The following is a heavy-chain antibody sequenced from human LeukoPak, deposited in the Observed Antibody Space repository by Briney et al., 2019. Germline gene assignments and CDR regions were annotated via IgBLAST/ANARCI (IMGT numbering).Heavy chain of an antibody. V-gene: IGHV1-46*01. J-gene: IGHJ4*02. CDR1: GYTFTTYY. D-gene: IGHD1-26*01. CDR2: INPSSGST. CDR3: ATSETVGTTTGRRVLDY. Sequence: ASVKVSCKASGYTFTTYYMHWVRQAPGQGLEWMGIINPSSGSTGYAQKFQDRVTMTRDTSTSTVYMELSSLRSEDTAVYYCATSETVGTTTGRRVLDYWGQGTLVTVSS.